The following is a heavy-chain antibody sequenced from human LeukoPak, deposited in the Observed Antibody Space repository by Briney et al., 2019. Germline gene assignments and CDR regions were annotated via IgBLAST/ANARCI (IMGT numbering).Heavy chain of an antibody. J-gene: IGHJ4*02. V-gene: IGHV4-59*08. D-gene: IGHD6-19*01. CDR3: ARWYSSGWAFDY. Sequence: PSDTLSLTCTVSGGTISSYYWNWIRQPPGKGLEWIRYIHYSGSTKYNPSLKSRVTISIDTSKNHFSLKLSSVTAADTAVYYCARWYSSGWAFDYWGQGTLVPVSS. CDR2: IHYSGST. CDR1: GGTISSYY.